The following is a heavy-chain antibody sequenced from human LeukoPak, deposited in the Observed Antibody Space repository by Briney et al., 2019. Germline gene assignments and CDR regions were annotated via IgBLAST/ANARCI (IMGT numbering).Heavy chain of an antibody. Sequence: SETLSLTCTVSGGSISSYYWSWLRQPAGKGLEWIGRIYTSGSTNYNPSLKSRVTMSVDTSKNQFSLKLSSVTAADTAVYCCASEPYDFWSGYSHFDYWGQGTLVTVSS. J-gene: IGHJ4*02. D-gene: IGHD3-3*01. CDR2: IYTSGST. CDR3: ASEPYDFWSGYSHFDY. CDR1: GGSISSYY. V-gene: IGHV4-4*07.